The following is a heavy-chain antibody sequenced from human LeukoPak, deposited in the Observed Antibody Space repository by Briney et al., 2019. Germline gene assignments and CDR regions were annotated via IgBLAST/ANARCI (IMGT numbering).Heavy chain of an antibody. CDR2: ISSSSSI. CDR3: AGSFGDVKNF. Sequence: GESLRLSCVASQFTFSTYSMSWVRQAPGKGLEWVSSISSSSSISYADSVKGRFIISRDDARNSLSLQMNSLRAEDTAVYYCAGSFGDVKNFWGQGTLVTVSS. CDR1: QFTFSTYS. V-gene: IGHV3-21*01. J-gene: IGHJ4*01. D-gene: IGHD3-10*01.